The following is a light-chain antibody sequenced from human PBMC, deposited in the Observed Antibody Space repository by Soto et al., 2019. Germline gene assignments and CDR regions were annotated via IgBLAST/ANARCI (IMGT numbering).Light chain of an antibody. CDR2: GGS. J-gene: IGKJ2*01. Sequence: VISMTQSPSVISASTGDKVTIRCRVSQGINSFLAWYQQKPGKAPNLLISGGSSFQSGVPSRFSGSGSGTDFNLTISDLQSEDLATYYCQQYYCLPYTFGQGTKLQIK. CDR1: QGINSF. CDR3: QQYYCLPYT. V-gene: IGKV1D-8*01.